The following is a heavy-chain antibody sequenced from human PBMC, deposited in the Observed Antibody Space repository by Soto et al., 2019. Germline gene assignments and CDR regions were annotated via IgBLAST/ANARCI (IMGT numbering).Heavy chain of an antibody. V-gene: IGHV3-30*18. J-gene: IGHJ4*02. CDR3: AKERGRYCSGGRCYPFDY. Sequence: QVQLVESGGGVVQPGRSLRLSCAASGFTFSSYGMHWVRQAPGKGLEWVAVISYDGSNKYYADSVKGRFTISRDNSKNSLYLQMNSLRAEDTAVYYCAKERGRYCSGGRCYPFDYWGQGTLVTVSS. CDR2: ISYDGSNK. CDR1: GFTFSSYG. D-gene: IGHD2-15*01.